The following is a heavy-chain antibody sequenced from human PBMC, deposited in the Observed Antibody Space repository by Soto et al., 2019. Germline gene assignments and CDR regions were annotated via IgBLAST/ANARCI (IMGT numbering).Heavy chain of an antibody. D-gene: IGHD6-19*01. Sequence: NQRASVKVSCKASGYTFTSYAVHWVRQAPGQRLEWMGWINAGNGNTKYSQKFQGRVTITRDTSASTAYMELSSLRSEDTAVYYCARAASGYSSGWYGSVFDYWGQGTLVTVSS. V-gene: IGHV1-3*01. CDR2: INAGNGNT. CDR1: GYTFTSYA. J-gene: IGHJ4*02. CDR3: ARAASGYSSGWYGSVFDY.